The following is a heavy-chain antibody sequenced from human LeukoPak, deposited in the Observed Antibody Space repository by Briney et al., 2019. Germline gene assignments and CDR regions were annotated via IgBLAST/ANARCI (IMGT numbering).Heavy chain of an antibody. CDR1: GFTFSSYS. V-gene: IGHV3-21*01. J-gene: IGHJ6*02. D-gene: IGHD6-19*01. Sequence: GGSLRLSCAASGFTFSSYSMNWVRQAPGKGLEWVSCISKSSSYIYYADSVKGRFTISRDNAKNSLYLQMNSLRAEDTAVYYCAREKAVDYGMDVWGQGTMVTVSS. CDR3: AREKAVDYGMDV. CDR2: ISKSSSYI.